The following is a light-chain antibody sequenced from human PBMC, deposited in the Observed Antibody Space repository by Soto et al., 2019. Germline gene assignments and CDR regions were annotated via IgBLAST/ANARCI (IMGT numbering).Light chain of an antibody. CDR2: EGS. V-gene: IGLV2-23*01. CDR3: CSYAGKV. J-gene: IGLJ1*01. CDR1: SSDVGSYNL. Sequence: QSALTQPASVSGCPGQSITICCTGTSSDVGSYNLVSWYQQHPGKAPKLMIYEGSKRPSGVSNRFSGSKSGNTASLTISGLQAEDEADYYCCSYAGKVFGTGTKVTVL.